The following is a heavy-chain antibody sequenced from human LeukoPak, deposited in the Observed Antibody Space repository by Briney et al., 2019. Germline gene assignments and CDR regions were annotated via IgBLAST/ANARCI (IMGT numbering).Heavy chain of an antibody. CDR2: INPKNGDT. V-gene: IGHV1-2*02. Sequence: ASVKVSCKASGYTFDDEYIHWVRQAPGLGLEWMGWINPKNGDTNYAQRFQGRVTMTRDTSISTAYMELRRLRSDDSAVYYCARRVQKLVATSWFDPWGQGALVTVSS. CDR1: GYTFDDEY. J-gene: IGHJ5*02. D-gene: IGHD5-12*01. CDR3: ARRVQKLVATSWFDP.